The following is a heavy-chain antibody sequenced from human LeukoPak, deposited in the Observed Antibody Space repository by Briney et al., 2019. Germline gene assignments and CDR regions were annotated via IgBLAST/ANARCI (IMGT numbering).Heavy chain of an antibody. V-gene: IGHV3-48*01. Sequence: PGGSLRLSCAASGFIFSSYSMNWVRQAPGKGLEWVSYISSSSSTIYYADSVKGRFTISRDNSKNTLYLQMNSLRAEDTAVYYCAKVSRYSSSHDYWGQGTLVTVSS. J-gene: IGHJ4*02. D-gene: IGHD6-13*01. CDR2: ISSSSSTI. CDR3: AKVSRYSSSHDY. CDR1: GFIFSSYS.